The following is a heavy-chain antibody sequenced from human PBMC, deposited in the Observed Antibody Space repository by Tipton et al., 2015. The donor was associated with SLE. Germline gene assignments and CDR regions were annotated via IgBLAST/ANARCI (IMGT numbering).Heavy chain of an antibody. V-gene: IGHV3-49*04. D-gene: IGHD3-16*02. J-gene: IGHJ4*02. CDR1: GFTFGDYA. CDR3: TRVQGLIEYFDY. Sequence: RSLRLSCTASGFTFGDYAMSWVRQAPGKGLECVGFIRSKAYGGTTEYAASVKGRFTISRDDSKSIAYLQMNSLKTEDTAVYYCTRVQGLIEYFDYWGQGTLVTVSS. CDR2: IRSKAYGGTT.